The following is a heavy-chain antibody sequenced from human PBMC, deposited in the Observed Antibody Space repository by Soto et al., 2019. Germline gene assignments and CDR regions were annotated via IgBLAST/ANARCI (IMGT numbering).Heavy chain of an antibody. CDR1: GGSISSYY. V-gene: IGHV4-59*01. Sequence: WETLSLTGTVSGGSISSYYWSWIRQPPGKGLEWIGYIYYSGSTNYNPSLKSRVTISVDTSKNQFSLKLSSVTAADTAVYYCARMLSLSRKQYNWFDPWGQGTLVTVSS. J-gene: IGHJ5*02. CDR2: IYYSGST. CDR3: ARMLSLSRKQYNWFDP. D-gene: IGHD3-16*02.